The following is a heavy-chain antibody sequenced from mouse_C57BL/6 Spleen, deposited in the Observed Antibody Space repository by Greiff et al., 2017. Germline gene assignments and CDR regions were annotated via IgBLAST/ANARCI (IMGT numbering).Heavy chain of an antibody. V-gene: IGHV5-16*01. Sequence: EVHLVESEGGLVQPGSSMKLSCTASGFTFSDYYMAWVRQVPEKGLEWVANINYDGSSTYYLDSLKSRFIISRDNAKNILYLQMSSLKSEDTATYYCARDPDGYYDWYFDVWGTGTTVTVSS. CDR2: INYDGSST. J-gene: IGHJ1*03. CDR1: GFTFSDYY. D-gene: IGHD2-3*01. CDR3: ARDPDGYYDWYFDV.